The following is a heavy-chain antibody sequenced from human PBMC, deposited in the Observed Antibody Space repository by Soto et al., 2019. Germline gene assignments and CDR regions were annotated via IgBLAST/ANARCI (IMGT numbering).Heavy chain of an antibody. CDR2: FSYSGTP. Sequence: SETLSPTVTVSGGSVSSGSNYWSWIRQPPGKGLEWIGYFSYSGTPNYNPPLKSRVTISVDTSKNQFSLKLTSVTAADTAVYYCARDPLLGSGGSCYSNWFDPWGQGTLVTAPQ. CDR3: ARDPLLGSGGSCYSNWFDP. D-gene: IGHD2-15*01. J-gene: IGHJ5*02. CDR1: GGSVSSGSNY. V-gene: IGHV4-61*01.